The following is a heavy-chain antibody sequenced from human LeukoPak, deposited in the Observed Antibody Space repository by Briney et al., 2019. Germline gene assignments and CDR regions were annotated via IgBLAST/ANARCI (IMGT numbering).Heavy chain of an antibody. V-gene: IGHV3-7*01. D-gene: IGHD3-16*01. CDR2: IKHDGSEK. CDR1: GFIFTNYF. J-gene: IGHJ6*02. CDR3: AGGGVTTPTPYYYYYGMDV. Sequence: PGGSLRLSCAASGFIFTNYFMSWVRQAPGKGLEWVASIKHDGSEKYYVDSVRGRFTISRDNTMNSLYLQMSSLRAEDTAVYYCAGGGVTTPTPYYYYYGMDVWGQGTTVTVSS.